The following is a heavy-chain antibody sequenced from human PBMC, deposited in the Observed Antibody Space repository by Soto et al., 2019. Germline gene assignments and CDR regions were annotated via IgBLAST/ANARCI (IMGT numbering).Heavy chain of an antibody. Sequence: QELLVESGGGVVQPGTSLRLSCETSGFIFRSYGMHWVRQAPGKGLEWVAVGWYDGSNKEYGESVKGRFTISRDNSKNTLYLQMNNLRADDTAVYYCARVGYCTSTSSNCPFESWGQGTLVTVSS. CDR2: GWYDGSNK. V-gene: IGHV3-33*03. CDR1: GFIFRSYG. D-gene: IGHD2-2*01. J-gene: IGHJ4*02. CDR3: ARVGYCTSTSSNCPFES.